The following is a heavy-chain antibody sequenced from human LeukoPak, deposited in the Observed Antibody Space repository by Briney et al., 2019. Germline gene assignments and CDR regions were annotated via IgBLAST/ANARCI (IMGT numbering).Heavy chain of an antibody. CDR2: IEQDGGEK. Sequence: PGGSLRLSCVASGFTFSRFWMAWVRQAPGKGLEWVANIEQDGGEKYYVVSVKGRFTISRDNAKNSLYLQMNGLRAEDTAVYYCAIRGVGFDHWGQGTLVTVSS. J-gene: IGHJ5*02. V-gene: IGHV3-7*01. D-gene: IGHD2-15*01. CDR1: GFTFSRFW. CDR3: AIRGVGFDH.